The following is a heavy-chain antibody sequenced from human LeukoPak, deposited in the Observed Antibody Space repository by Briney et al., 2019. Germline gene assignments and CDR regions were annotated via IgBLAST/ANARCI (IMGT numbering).Heavy chain of an antibody. V-gene: IGHV3-21*01. CDR3: AGGDFWSGYYGD. D-gene: IGHD3-3*01. CDR2: ISSSSSYI. J-gene: IGHJ4*02. Sequence: TGGSLRLSCAASGFTFSSYSMNWVRQAPGKGLEWVSSISSSSSYIYYADSVKGRFTISRDNAKNSLYLQMNSLRAEDTAVYYCAGGDFWSGYYGDWGQGTLVTVSS. CDR1: GFTFSSYS.